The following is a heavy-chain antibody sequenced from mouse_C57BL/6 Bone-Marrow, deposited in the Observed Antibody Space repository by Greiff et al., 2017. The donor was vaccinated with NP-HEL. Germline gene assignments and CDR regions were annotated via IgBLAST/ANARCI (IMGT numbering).Heavy chain of an antibody. Sequence: VQLQQSGTVLARPGASVKMSCKASGYTFTSYWMHWVKQRPGQGLEWIGSIYPGNSYTSYNQKFKGKAKLTAVTSASTAYMEHSSLTNEDSAVYYCIGVSIYYAMDDWGQGTSVTVSS. V-gene: IGHV1-5*01. J-gene: IGHJ4*01. CDR2: IYPGNSYT. CDR3: IGVSIYYAMDD. CDR1: GYTFTSYW.